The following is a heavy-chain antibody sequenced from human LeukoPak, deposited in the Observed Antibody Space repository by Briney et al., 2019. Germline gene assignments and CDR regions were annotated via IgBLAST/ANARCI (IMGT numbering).Heavy chain of an antibody. V-gene: IGHV3-23*01. J-gene: IGHJ4*02. Sequence: GRSLRLSCAASGFTFSSYAMSWVRQAPGKGLEWVSAISGSGRDTYYADSVKGRFTISRDNSKNTLYLQMNSLRAEDTAVYYCAKDLGDYGDLSYYFDYWGQGTLVTVSS. CDR1: GFTFSSYA. CDR3: AKDLGDYGDLSYYFDY. D-gene: IGHD4-17*01. CDR2: ISGSGRDT.